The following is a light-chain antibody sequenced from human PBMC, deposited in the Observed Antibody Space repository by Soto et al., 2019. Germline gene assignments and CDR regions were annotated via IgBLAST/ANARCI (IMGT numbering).Light chain of an antibody. V-gene: IGLV2-14*01. Sequence: QSALTQPASVSGSPGQSITISGTGTRSDVGDYNYVSWYQQHPGKAPKLMIYEVSNRPSGVSNRFSGSKSGNTASLTISGLQAEDEADYYCSSYTSSNTWVFGGGTKLTVL. J-gene: IGLJ3*02. CDR3: SSYTSSNTWV. CDR1: RSDVGDYNY. CDR2: EVS.